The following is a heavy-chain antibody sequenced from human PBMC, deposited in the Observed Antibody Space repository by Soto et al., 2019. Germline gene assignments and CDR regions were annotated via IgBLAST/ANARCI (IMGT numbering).Heavy chain of an antibody. J-gene: IGHJ4*02. Sequence: TLSLTCTVSGGSISSGGYYWSWIRQHPGKGLEWIGYIYYSGSTYYNPSLKSRVTISVDTSKNQFSLKLSSVTAADTAVYYCARVTDYGDSLLFDYWGQGTLVTVSS. D-gene: IGHD4-17*01. CDR1: GGSISSGGYY. CDR3: ARVTDYGDSLLFDY. CDR2: IYYSGST. V-gene: IGHV4-31*03.